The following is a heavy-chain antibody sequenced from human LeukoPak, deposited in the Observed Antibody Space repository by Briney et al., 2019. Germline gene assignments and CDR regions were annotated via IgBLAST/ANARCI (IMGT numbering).Heavy chain of an antibody. Sequence: PSETLSLTCNVSGGSISSWFWNWIRQPPGKGLEWIGYIYHSGTTKYNPSLKSRVTISIDTSMNQFSLRLSSVTAADTAVYYCARFSDFWSGYYRHDAFDIWGQGTTVTVSS. V-gene: IGHV4-59*01. CDR1: GGSISSWF. J-gene: IGHJ3*02. CDR2: IYHSGTT. CDR3: ARFSDFWSGYYRHDAFDI. D-gene: IGHD3-3*01.